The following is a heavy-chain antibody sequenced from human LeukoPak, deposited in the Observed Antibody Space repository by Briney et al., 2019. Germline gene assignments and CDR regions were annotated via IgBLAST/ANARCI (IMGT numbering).Heavy chain of an antibody. Sequence: ASVKVSCKASGYTFTGYYMHWVRQAPGQGLEWMGRINPNSGGTNYAQKFQDRVTMTRDTSISTAYMELSRLRSDDTAVYYCATQSLRSYGNYYYFDYWGQGTLVTVSS. D-gene: IGHD5-18*01. J-gene: IGHJ4*02. CDR3: ATQSLRSYGNYYYFDY. CDR1: GYTFTGYY. V-gene: IGHV1-2*06. CDR2: INPNSGGT.